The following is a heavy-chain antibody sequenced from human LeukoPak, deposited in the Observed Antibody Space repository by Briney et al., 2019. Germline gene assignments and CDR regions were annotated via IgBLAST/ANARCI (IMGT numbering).Heavy chain of an antibody. CDR2: INHSGST. J-gene: IGHJ4*02. D-gene: IGHD6-19*01. Sequence: SETLSLTCAVYGGSFSGYYWSWIRQPPGKGLEWIGEINHSGSTNYNPSLKSRVTISVDTSKNQFSLKLSSVTAADTAVYYCARGAVAAPSRYWGQGTLVTVSS. CDR1: GGSFSGYY. CDR3: ARGAVAAPSRY. V-gene: IGHV4-34*01.